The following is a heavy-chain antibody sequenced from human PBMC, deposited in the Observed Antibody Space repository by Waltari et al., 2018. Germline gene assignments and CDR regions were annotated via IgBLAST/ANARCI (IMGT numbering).Heavy chain of an antibody. CDR1: GFPVSSTY. CDR2: TFTSGST. J-gene: IGHJ3*01. CDR3: ARATNWVLEAFDL. V-gene: IGHV3-53*01. D-gene: IGHD1-1*01. Sequence: ELQVVESGGGLIQPGASLRLSCAASGFPVSSTYMAWVRQAPGKGPEWVSVTFTSGSTYHADSVKGRFTISRDNSENTVHLQMKNLTAEDTALYYCARATNWVLEAFDLWGQGTMVTVSP.